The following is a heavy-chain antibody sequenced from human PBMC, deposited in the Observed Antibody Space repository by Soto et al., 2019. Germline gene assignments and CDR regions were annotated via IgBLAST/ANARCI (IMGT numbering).Heavy chain of an antibody. CDR2: VFYTGLT. CDR1: GGSISGSYYY. CDR3: ATSQKGYNWNYFDH. J-gene: IGHJ4*02. D-gene: IGHD1-20*01. Sequence: SETLSLTCAVSGGSISGSYYYWAWLRQSPGKGPEWVGSVFYTGLTSYNPSLESRVSVSVDTSKSQFSLNLSAVTAADTAVYYCATSQKGYNWNYFDHWGQGALVTFSS. V-gene: IGHV4-39*01.